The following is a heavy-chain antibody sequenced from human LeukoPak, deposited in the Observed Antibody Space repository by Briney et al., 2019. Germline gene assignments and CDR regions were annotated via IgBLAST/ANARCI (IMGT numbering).Heavy chain of an antibody. V-gene: IGHV4-34*01. D-gene: IGHD6-13*01. CDR3: ARMRQQNWFDP. J-gene: IGHJ5*02. CDR1: GGSFSGYY. Sequence: SETLSLTCAVYGGSFSGYYWSWIRQPPGKGLEWIGEINHSGSTNYNPSLKSRVTISVDTSKNQFSLKLSSVTAADTAVYYCARMRQQNWFDPWGQGTLVTVSS. CDR2: INHSGST.